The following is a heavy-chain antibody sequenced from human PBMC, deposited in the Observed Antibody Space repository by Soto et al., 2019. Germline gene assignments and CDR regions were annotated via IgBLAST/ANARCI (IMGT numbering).Heavy chain of an antibody. J-gene: IGHJ6*02. CDR2: IIPIFCTA. CDR3: ARTPRPIWSGYYSNYYYGMDV. D-gene: IGHD3-3*01. V-gene: IGHV1-69*01. CDR1: GGTFSSYA. Sequence: QVQLVQSGAEVKKPGSSVKVSCKASGGTFSSYAISWVRQAPGQGLEWMGGIIPIFCTANYAQKFQGRVTITADESTSTAYMELSSLRSEDTAVYYCARTPRPIWSGYYSNYYYGMDVWGQGTTVTVSS.